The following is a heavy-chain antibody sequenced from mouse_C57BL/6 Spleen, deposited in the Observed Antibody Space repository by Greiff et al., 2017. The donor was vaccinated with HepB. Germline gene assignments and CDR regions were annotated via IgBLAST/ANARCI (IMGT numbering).Heavy chain of an antibody. V-gene: IGHV1-5*01. CDR1: GYTFTSYW. D-gene: IGHD2-4*01. Sequence: VQLQQSGTVLARPGASVKMSCKTSGYTFTSYWMHWVKQRPGQGLEWIGAIYPGNSDTSYNQKFKGKAKLTAVTSASTAYMELSSLTNEDSAVYYCTRYDYDALYAMDYWGQGTSVTVSS. J-gene: IGHJ4*01. CDR2: IYPGNSDT. CDR3: TRYDYDALYAMDY.